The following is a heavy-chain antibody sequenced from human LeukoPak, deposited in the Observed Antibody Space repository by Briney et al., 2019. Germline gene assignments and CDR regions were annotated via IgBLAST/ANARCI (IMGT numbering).Heavy chain of an antibody. CDR1: GFTFSSYA. Sequence: PGACLRLSCAASGFTFSSYAMSWVRQAPGKGLEWVSAISGSGGSTYYADSVKGRFTISRDNSKNTLYLQMNSLRAEDTAVYYCAKDLGAVAGTGYDYWGQATLVTVSS. J-gene: IGHJ4*02. V-gene: IGHV3-23*01. D-gene: IGHD6-19*01. CDR2: ISGSGGST. CDR3: AKDLGAVAGTGYDY.